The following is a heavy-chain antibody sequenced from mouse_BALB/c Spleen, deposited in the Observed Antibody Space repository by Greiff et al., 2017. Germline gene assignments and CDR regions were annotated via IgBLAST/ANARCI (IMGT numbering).Heavy chain of an antibody. J-gene: IGHJ1*01. Sequence: DVMLVESGGGLVKPGGSLKLSCAASGFTFSSYAMSWVRQTPEKRLEWVASISSGGSTYYPDSVKGRFTISRANARNILYLQMSSLRSEDTAMYYCARDGGYYGSHTYVDVWGAGTTVTVSS. D-gene: IGHD1-1*01. V-gene: IGHV5-6-5*01. CDR3: ARDGGYYGSHTYVDV. CDR2: ISSGGST. CDR1: GFTFSSYA.